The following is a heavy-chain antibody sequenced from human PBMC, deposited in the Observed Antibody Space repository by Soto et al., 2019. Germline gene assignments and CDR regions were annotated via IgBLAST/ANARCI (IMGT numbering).Heavy chain of an antibody. CDR1: GDSISSRSYY. CDR3: ARGGSYVGFDS. Sequence: SSETLSLTCTVTGDSISSRSYYWGWIRQPPGKGLEWIGSIYYSGSTYNNPSLESRVGISVDTSKNQFSLKVTSVTAADTAIYFCARGGSYVGFDSWGQGARVT. D-gene: IGHD1-26*01. CDR2: IYYSGST. J-gene: IGHJ4*02. V-gene: IGHV4-39*07.